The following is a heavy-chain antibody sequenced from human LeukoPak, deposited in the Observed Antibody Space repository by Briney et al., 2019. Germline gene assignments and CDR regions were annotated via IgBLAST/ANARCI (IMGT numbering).Heavy chain of an antibody. CDR3: ARAGMPFYYYYMDV. CDR1: GYTLSSYA. V-gene: IGHV7-4-1*02. Sequence: GASVKVSCKASGYTLSSYAMNWVRQAPGQGLEWMGWINTNTGNPTYAQGFTGRFVFSLDTSVSTAFLQISSLKAEDTAVYYCARAGMPFYYYYMDVWGKGTTVTVSS. D-gene: IGHD2-2*01. J-gene: IGHJ6*03. CDR2: INTNTGNP.